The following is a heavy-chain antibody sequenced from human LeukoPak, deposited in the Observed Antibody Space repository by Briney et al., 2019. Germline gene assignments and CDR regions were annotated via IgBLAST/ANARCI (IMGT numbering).Heavy chain of an antibody. CDR1: GFTFGDYA. CDR2: IRSKAYGGTT. CDR3: TRDYGSGSYILDY. V-gene: IGHV3-49*04. Sequence: GGSLRLSCTTSGFTFGDYAMSWVRQAPGKGLEWVGFIRSKAYGGTTEYAASVKGRFTISRDDSKSIAYLQMNSLKTEDTAVYYCTRDYGSGSYILDYWGQGTLVTVSS. J-gene: IGHJ4*02. D-gene: IGHD3-10*01.